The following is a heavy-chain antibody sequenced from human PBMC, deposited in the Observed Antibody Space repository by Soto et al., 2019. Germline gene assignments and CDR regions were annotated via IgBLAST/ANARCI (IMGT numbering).Heavy chain of an antibody. CDR2: IYYSGST. CDR1: GGSISSSSYY. D-gene: IGHD5-12*01. CDR3: ARQDGIVATIFSPGVPQYFDY. Sequence: KTSETLSLTCTVSGGSISSSSYYWGWIRQPPGKGLGWIGGIYYSGSTYYNPSLKSRVTISVDTSKNQFSLKLSSVTAADTAVYYCARQDGIVATIFSPGVPQYFDYWGQGTLVTVSS. J-gene: IGHJ4*02. V-gene: IGHV4-39*01.